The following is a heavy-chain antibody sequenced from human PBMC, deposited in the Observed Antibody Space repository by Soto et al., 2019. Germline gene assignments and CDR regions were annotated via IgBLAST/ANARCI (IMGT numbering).Heavy chain of an antibody. CDR1: GGSISSSSYY. V-gene: IGHV4-39*01. CDR3: ARPLRRDGYNPIDY. J-gene: IGHJ4*02. Sequence: QLQLQESGPGLVKPSETLSLTCTVSGGSISSSSYYWGWIRQPPGKGLEWIGSIYYSGSTYYNPSLKSRVTISVDTPHNHLALKLSSVTAADTAVYYCARPLRRDGYNPIDYWGQGTLVTVSS. CDR2: IYYSGST. D-gene: IGHD5-12*01.